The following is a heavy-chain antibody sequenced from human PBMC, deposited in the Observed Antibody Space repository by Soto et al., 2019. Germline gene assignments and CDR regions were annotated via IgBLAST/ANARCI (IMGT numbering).Heavy chain of an antibody. CDR2: INHSGRV. CDR3: STRAYDTNGYYRFDP. J-gene: IGHJ5*01. D-gene: IGHD3-22*01. CDR1: GGSFSGHS. Sequence: SETLSLTXAVYGGSFSGHSWTWIRQSPGKGLEWIGDINHSGRVNYSPSLKSRVTISLDTSKNQFSLTLSAVTAADTAMYYCSTRAYDTNGYYRFDPWGQGTLVTVS. V-gene: IGHV4-34*01.